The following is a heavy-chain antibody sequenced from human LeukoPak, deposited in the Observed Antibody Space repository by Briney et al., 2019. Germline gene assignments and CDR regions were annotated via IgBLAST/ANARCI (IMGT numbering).Heavy chain of an antibody. J-gene: IGHJ3*02. CDR3: ARGTRKYSGHGRKLGAFDI. CDR2: INHSGST. D-gene: IGHD7-27*01. Sequence: SETLSLTCAVYGGSFSGYYWSWIRQPPGKGLEWIGEINHSGSTNYNPSLKSRVTISVDTSKNQFSLKLSSVTAADTAVYYCARGTRKYSGHGRKLGAFDIWGQGTMVTVSS. V-gene: IGHV4-34*01. CDR1: GGSFSGYY.